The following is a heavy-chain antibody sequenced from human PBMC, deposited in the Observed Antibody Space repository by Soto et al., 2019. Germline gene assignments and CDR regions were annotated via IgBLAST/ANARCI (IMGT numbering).Heavy chain of an antibody. J-gene: IGHJ5*02. CDR1: GFTFSSYS. CDR3: ARHPQRIAQIGWFDP. Sequence: EVQLVESGGGLVQPGGSLRLSCAASGFTFSSYSMNWVRQAPGKGLEWVSYISSSSSTIYYADSVKGRFTISRDNAKNSPYLQMNRLRAEDTAVDYCARHPQRIAQIGWFDPWGQGTLVTVSS. CDR2: ISSSSSTI. D-gene: IGHD6-13*01. V-gene: IGHV3-48*01.